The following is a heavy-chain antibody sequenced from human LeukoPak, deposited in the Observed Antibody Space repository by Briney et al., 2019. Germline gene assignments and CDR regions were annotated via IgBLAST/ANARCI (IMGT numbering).Heavy chain of an antibody. V-gene: IGHV3-23*01. Sequence: GGSLRLSCAASGFTFSSYVMSWVRQAPGKGLEWVSAITSSGGSTYYADSVEGRFTISRDNSKNTLYLQMNSLRAEDTAVYYCAKDRRVVGGSERGFDYWGQGTLVTVSS. CDR3: AKDRRVVGGSERGFDY. CDR1: GFTFSSYV. CDR2: ITSSGGST. J-gene: IGHJ4*02. D-gene: IGHD1-26*01.